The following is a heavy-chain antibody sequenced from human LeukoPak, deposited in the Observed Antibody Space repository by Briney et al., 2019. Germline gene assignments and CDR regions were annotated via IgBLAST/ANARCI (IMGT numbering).Heavy chain of an antibody. Sequence: AGESLKISCKASGYSFTSYWIGWVRQMPGKGLEWMGIIYPGDSDTRYSPSFQGQITISADKSISTAYLQWSSLKASDTAMYYCARRKGSGFVRLDYWGQGTLVTVSS. D-gene: IGHD6-19*01. CDR1: GYSFTSYW. J-gene: IGHJ4*02. CDR3: ARRKGSGFVRLDY. V-gene: IGHV5-51*01. CDR2: IYPGDSDT.